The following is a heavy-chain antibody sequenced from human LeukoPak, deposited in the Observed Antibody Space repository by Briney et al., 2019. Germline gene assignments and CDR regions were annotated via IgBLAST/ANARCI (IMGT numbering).Heavy chain of an antibody. CDR1: GFTFSDYS. CDR2: ITPSSTYI. V-gene: IGHV3-21*01. Sequence: PGGSLRLSCAASGFTFSDYSMTWVRQAPGKGLEWVSSITPSSTYIYYADSVKVRFTISRDNSKNTLYLQMNSLRAEDTAVNYCARDTRGSYNYYYYMDVWGKGTTVTVSS. CDR3: ARDTRGSYNYYYYMDV. D-gene: IGHD1-26*01. J-gene: IGHJ6*03.